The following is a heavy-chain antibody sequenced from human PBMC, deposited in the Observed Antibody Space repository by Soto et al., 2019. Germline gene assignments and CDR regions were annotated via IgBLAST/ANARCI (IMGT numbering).Heavy chain of an antibody. D-gene: IGHD3-10*02. J-gene: IGHJ5*02. CDR2: ITPMFGAP. Sequence: QVQLVQSGAEVKKPGSSVKVSCTASGGPFSSYAINWVRQAPGQWLEWMGVITPMFGAPHYPQNFKGRITITADKSTNTAYMELSSLTSGDTAVYFGARVFTGRWFDPWGQGTLVTVSS. V-gene: IGHV1-69*06. CDR1: GGPFSSYA. CDR3: ARVFTGRWFDP.